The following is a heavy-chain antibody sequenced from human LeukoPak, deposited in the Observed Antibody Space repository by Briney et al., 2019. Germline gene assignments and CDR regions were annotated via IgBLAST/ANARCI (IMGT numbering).Heavy chain of an antibody. J-gene: IGHJ3*01. V-gene: IGHV4-38-2*02. D-gene: IGHD1-26*01. Sequence: PSETLSLTCTVSGYSINNGYYWAWIRQPPGKGLECIGNIYHSGGAYYSPSLKSRVTISVDTSKNQFSLKLRSVTAADTAVYYCARFGIVGTTDVSDLWGQGTAVSVSS. CDR2: IYHSGGA. CDR3: ARFGIVGTTDVSDL. CDR1: GYSINNGYY.